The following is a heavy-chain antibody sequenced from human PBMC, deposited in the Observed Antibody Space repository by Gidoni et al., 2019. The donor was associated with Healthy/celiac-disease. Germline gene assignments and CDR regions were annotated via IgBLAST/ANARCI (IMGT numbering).Heavy chain of an antibody. CDR3: ARRGWATVTAFDY. CDR2: INHSGST. V-gene: IGHV4-34*01. Sequence: QVQLQPWGAGLLQPSETLSLTCAVYGGSFSGYYWSWIRQPPGKGLEWIGEINHSGSTNYNPSLKSRVTISVDTSTNQFSLKLSSVTAADTAVYYCARRGWATVTAFDYWGQGTLVTVSS. CDR1: GGSFSGYY. D-gene: IGHD4-17*01. J-gene: IGHJ4*02.